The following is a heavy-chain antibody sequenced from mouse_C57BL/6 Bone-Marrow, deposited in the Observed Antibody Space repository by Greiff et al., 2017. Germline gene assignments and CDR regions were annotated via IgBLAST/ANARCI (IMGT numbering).Heavy chain of an antibody. D-gene: IGHD2-4*01. Sequence: VQLQQSGAELVRPGASVKLSCTASGFNIKDYYMHWVKQRPEQGLEWIGRIDPEDGDTEYAPKFQGKATMTADTSSNTAYLQLSSLTSEDTAVYYCTTDEYDPAWFAYWGQGTLVTVSA. CDR1: GFNIKDYY. CDR3: TTDEYDPAWFAY. V-gene: IGHV14-1*01. J-gene: IGHJ3*01. CDR2: IDPEDGDT.